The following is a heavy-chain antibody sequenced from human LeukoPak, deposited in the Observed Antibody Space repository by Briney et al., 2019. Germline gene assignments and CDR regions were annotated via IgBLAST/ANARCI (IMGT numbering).Heavy chain of an antibody. V-gene: IGHV1-2*02. D-gene: IGHD5-12*01. CDR1: GYTFTGYY. J-gene: IGHJ6*03. CDR3: ARVAPGGFDFYYYYYYMDV. CDR2: INPNSGGT. Sequence: ASVKVSCKASGYTFTGYYMHWVRQAPGQGLEWMGWINPNSGGTNYAQKFQGRVTMTRDTSISTAYMELSRLRSDDTAVYYCARVAPGGFDFYYYYYYMDVWGKGTTVTVSS.